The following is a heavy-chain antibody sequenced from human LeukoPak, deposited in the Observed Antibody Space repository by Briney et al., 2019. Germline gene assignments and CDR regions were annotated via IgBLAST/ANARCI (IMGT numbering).Heavy chain of an antibody. CDR2: IKEDGSEK. D-gene: IGHD1-1*01. V-gene: IGHV3-7*01. Sequence: GGSLRLSCAASGFIFRNYWMSWVRQAPGKGLEWVANIKEDGSEKYYVESVKGRFTISRDNAKNSLYLQMSSLRAEDTAVYYCARLVATTGRLYFDYWGQGNLVTVSS. J-gene: IGHJ4*02. CDR3: ARLVATTGRLYFDY. CDR1: GFIFRNYW.